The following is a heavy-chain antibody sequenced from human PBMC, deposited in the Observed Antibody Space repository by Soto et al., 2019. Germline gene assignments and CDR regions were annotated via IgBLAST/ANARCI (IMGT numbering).Heavy chain of an antibody. D-gene: IGHD6-13*01. CDR1: GFTFSSYA. CDR2: ISGSGGST. Sequence: EVQLLESGGGLVQPGGSLRLSCAASGFTFSSYAMSWVRQAPGKGLEWVSAISGSGGSTYYADSVKGRFTISRDNSKNTLYLQLNSLRAEDTAVYYCAKENGYSSSWFDFDYWVQGTLVTVSS. CDR3: AKENGYSSSWFDFDY. V-gene: IGHV3-23*01. J-gene: IGHJ4*02.